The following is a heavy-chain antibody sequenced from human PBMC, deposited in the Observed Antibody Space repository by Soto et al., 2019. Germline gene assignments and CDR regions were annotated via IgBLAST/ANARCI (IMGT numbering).Heavy chain of an antibody. CDR2: ISAYNGNT. CDR1: GYTFTSYG. J-gene: IGHJ4*02. Sequence: QVQLVQSGAEVKKPGASVKVSCKASGYTFTSYGISWVRQAPGQGLEWMGWISAYNGNTNYAQKLQGRVTMTTDTSPNTAHMEPRSLRSDHTAGYYCARVYRITMVRGELSEYWGQGTLVTVSS. V-gene: IGHV1-18*01. CDR3: ARVYRITMVRGELSEY. D-gene: IGHD3-10*01.